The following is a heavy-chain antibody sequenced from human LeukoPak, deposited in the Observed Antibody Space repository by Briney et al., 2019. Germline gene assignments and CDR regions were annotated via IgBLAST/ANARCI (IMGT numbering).Heavy chain of an antibody. Sequence: PSETLSLTCTVSGYSISSGYYWGWIRQPPGKGLEWIGSIYYSGSTYYNPSLKSRVTISVDTSKNQFSLKLSSVTAADTAVYYCARSITMGRGYYFDYWGQGTLVTVSS. CDR2: IYYSGST. CDR1: GYSISSGYY. V-gene: IGHV4-38-2*02. D-gene: IGHD3-10*01. CDR3: ARSITMGRGYYFDY. J-gene: IGHJ4*02.